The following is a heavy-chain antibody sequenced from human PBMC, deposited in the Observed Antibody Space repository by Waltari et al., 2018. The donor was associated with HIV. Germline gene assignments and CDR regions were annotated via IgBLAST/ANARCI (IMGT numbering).Heavy chain of an antibody. Sequence: QVQLVQSGAEVKEPGTSVKVSCKVSGYTLTELPMHWVRPAPGKGLEWMGGFDPEDGETIYAQKFQGRVTMTEDTSTDTAYMELSSLRSDDTAVYYCATWLTAARPWVDYWGQGTLVTVSS. V-gene: IGHV1-24*01. CDR1: GYTLTELP. CDR2: FDPEDGET. CDR3: ATWLTAARPWVDY. D-gene: IGHD6-6*01. J-gene: IGHJ4*02.